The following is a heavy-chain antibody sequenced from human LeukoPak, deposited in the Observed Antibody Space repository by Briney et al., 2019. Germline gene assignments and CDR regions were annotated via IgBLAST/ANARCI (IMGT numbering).Heavy chain of an antibody. V-gene: IGHV4-59*01. Sequence: TSETLSLTCTVSGGSISSYYWSWIRQPPGKGLEWIGYIYYSGSTSYNPSLKSRVTISVDTSKNQFSLKLSSVTAADTAVYYCARIEDYGGNSVNYWGQGTLVTVSS. D-gene: IGHD4-23*01. J-gene: IGHJ4*02. CDR3: ARIEDYGGNSVNY. CDR2: IYYSGST. CDR1: GGSISSYY.